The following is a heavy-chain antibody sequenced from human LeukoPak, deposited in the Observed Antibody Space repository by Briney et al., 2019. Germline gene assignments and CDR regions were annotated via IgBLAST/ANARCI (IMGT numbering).Heavy chain of an antibody. CDR1: GGSISSGGYY. CDR3: ARSGESDYSNYD. J-gene: IGHJ4*02. Sequence: SETLSLTCTVSGGSISSGGYYWSWIRQHPGKGLEWIGYIYYSGSTYYNPSLKSRVTISVDTSKNQFSLKPSSVTAADTAVYYCARSGESDYSNYDWGQGTLVTVSS. V-gene: IGHV4-31*03. CDR2: IYYSGST. D-gene: IGHD4-11*01.